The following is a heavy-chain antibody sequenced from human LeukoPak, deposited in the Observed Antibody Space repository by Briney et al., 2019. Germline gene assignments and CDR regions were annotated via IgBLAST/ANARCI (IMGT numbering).Heavy chain of an antibody. Sequence: PGGSLRLSCAASGFTSSSSAMSWVRQAPGKGLEWVSAISGSGGVTYYRDSVKGRFTVSRDNSKNTLYLQMNSLRAEDTALYYCAKNGSGTSRAFDVWGQGTMVTVSS. V-gene: IGHV3-23*01. CDR2: ISGSGGVT. D-gene: IGHD3-10*01. J-gene: IGHJ3*01. CDR3: AKNGSGTSRAFDV. CDR1: GFTSSSSA.